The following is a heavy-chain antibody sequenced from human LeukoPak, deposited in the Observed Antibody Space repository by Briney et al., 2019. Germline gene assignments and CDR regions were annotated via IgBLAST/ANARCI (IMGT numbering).Heavy chain of an antibody. CDR2: IGTAGDT. CDR3: ARGMGNYYDSSGYYGFDY. J-gene: IGHJ4*02. V-gene: IGHV3-13*01. CDR1: GFTFSSYD. D-gene: IGHD3-22*01. Sequence: PGGSLRLSCAASGFTFSSYDMYWVRQATGKGLEWVSAIGTAGDTYYPGSVKGRFTISRENAKNSLYLQMNSLRAGDTAVYYCARGMGNYYDSSGYYGFDYWGQGTLVTVSS.